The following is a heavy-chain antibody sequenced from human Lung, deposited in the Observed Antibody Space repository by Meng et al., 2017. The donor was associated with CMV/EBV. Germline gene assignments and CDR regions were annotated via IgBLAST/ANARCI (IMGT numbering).Heavy chain of an antibody. CDR2: ITPFSDYI. CDR3: ARDRYQLPYDS. CDR1: GFAFSNYK. D-gene: IGHD2-2*01. Sequence: GGSLRLXFSASGFAFSNYKMDWVRQAPGRGLEWVSSITPFSDYIYYGDSVKGRFTISRDNGKNSLYLQMNSLRDEDTAVYYCARDRYQLPYDSWGQGTLFTVSS. J-gene: IGHJ4*02. V-gene: IGHV3-21*01.